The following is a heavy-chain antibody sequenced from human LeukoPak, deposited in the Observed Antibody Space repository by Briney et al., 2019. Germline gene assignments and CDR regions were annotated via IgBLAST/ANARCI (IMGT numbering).Heavy chain of an antibody. CDR1: GFTFSSYA. D-gene: IGHD6-25*01. Sequence: GGSLRLSCAASGFTFSSYAMHWVRQAPGKGLEWVAVISDDGSNKYYADSVKGRFTISRDNSKNTLYLQMNSLRAEDTAVYYCAREYIAAFDYWGQGTLVTVSS. J-gene: IGHJ4*02. CDR3: AREYIAAFDY. CDR2: ISDDGSNK. V-gene: IGHV3-30-3*01.